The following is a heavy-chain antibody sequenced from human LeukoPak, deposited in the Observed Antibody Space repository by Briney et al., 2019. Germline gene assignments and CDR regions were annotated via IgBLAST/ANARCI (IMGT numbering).Heavy chain of an antibody. CDR1: GFTVSSNY. J-gene: IGHJ4*02. Sequence: GGSLRLSCAASGFTVSSNYMSWVRQAPGKGLEWVSVIYSGGTTYYADSVKGRFTISRDNSKNTLYLQMNSLRDDDTAVYYCARGGGAYSSGWYSVWGQGTLVTVSS. CDR3: ARGGGAYSSGWYSV. V-gene: IGHV3-53*01. D-gene: IGHD6-19*01. CDR2: IYSGGTT.